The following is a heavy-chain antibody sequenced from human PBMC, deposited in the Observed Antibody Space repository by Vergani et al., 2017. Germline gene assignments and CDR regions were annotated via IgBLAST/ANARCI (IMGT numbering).Heavy chain of an antibody. CDR3: ARHRSTVALLKY. CDR1: GYSISSGYY. Sequence: QVQLQESGPGLVKPSETLSLTCAVSGYSISSGYYWGWIRQPPGKGLDWIGSISHSGSTYYNPSLKSRVTISVDTSKNQFSLKLSSVTAADTAVYYCARHRSTVALLKYWGQGTLVTVSS. J-gene: IGHJ4*02. CDR2: ISHSGST. D-gene: IGHD2-15*01. V-gene: IGHV4-38-2*01.